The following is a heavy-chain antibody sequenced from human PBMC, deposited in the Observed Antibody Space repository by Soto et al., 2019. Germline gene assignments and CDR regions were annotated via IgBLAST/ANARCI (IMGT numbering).Heavy chain of an antibody. D-gene: IGHD5-18*01. V-gene: IGHV4-39*01. J-gene: IGHJ4*02. Sequence: SETLSLTCTVSGGSISSSSYYWGWIRQPPGKGLEWIGSIYYSGSTYYNPSLKSRVTISVDTSKNQFSLKLSSVTAADTAVYYCATSGYLFGYWGQGTLVTVSS. CDR3: ATSGYLFGY. CDR1: GGSISSSSYY. CDR2: IYYSGST.